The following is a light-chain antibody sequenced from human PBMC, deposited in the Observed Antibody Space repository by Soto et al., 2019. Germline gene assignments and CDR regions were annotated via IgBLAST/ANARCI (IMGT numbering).Light chain of an antibody. J-gene: IGLJ2*01. CDR1: SSDVGRYNY. CDR2: DVN. CDR3: SSYTSANTVV. V-gene: IGLV2-14*01. Sequence: QSALTQPASVSGSPGQSITISCTGTSSDVGRYNYVSWYRQHPGTAPKLIISDVNSRPSGISNRFSGSKSGNTASLTISGLQAEDEAYYYCSSYTSANTVVFGGGTKLTVL.